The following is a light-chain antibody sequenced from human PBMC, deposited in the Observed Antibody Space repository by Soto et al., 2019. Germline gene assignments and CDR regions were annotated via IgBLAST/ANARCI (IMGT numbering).Light chain of an antibody. V-gene: IGKV1-39*01. J-gene: IGKJ5*01. CDR1: QSISSY. Sequence: DLDMPLSPSALSATVGDRNSITYRASQSISSYLNWYQQKPGKAPKLLIYAASSLQSGVPSRFSGSGSGTDFTLTISSLQPEDFTPYYCQLSYFTPITFGQGGLLENK. CDR2: AAS. CDR3: QLSYFTPIT.